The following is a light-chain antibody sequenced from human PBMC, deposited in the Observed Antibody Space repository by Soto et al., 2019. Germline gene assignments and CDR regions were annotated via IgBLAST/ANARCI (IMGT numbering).Light chain of an antibody. CDR1: QSVNHN. CDR2: GAR. Sequence: IVLTQSPGTLSLSPWERATLSCRASQSVNHNVAWYQQKPGQAPRLLIYGARSRATGVPDRFSGSGTGTDFTLTISSLQAEDFGVYFCHQYNNWPPSTFGQGTRLEIK. CDR3: HQYNNWPPST. J-gene: IGKJ5*01. V-gene: IGKV3-15*01.